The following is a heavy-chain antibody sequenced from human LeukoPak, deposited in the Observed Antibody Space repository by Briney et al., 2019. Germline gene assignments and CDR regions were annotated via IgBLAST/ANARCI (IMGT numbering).Heavy chain of an antibody. D-gene: IGHD1-26*01. J-gene: IGHJ4*02. CDR2: ITPYNGDR. Sequence: ASVNVSCKASGYTFITYGITWVRQAPGQGLEWMGWITPYNGDRNYAQNLQDRVTMTTDTSTSTAYMELRSLRSDDTAVYFCARVAGVSYNYFDSWGQGTLVTVSS. V-gene: IGHV1-18*01. CDR1: GYTFITYG. CDR3: ARVAGVSYNYFDS.